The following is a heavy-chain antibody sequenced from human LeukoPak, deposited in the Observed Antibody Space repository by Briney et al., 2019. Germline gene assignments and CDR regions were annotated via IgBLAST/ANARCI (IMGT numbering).Heavy chain of an antibody. Sequence: PGGSLRLSCAASGFTFSSYSMNWVRQAPGKGLEWVSSISSSSSYIYYADSVKGRFTISRDNAKNSLYLQMDSLRAEDTAVYYCARGGSSGFDYWGQGTLVTVSS. V-gene: IGHV3-21*01. CDR1: GFTFSSYS. CDR2: ISSSSSYI. J-gene: IGHJ4*02. CDR3: ARGGSSGFDY. D-gene: IGHD6-19*01.